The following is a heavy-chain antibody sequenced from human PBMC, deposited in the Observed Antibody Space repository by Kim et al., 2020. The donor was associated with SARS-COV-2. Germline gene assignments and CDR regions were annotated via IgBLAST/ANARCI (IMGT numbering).Heavy chain of an antibody. CDR2: INHSGST. V-gene: IGHV4-34*01. Sequence: SETLSLTCAVYGGSFSGYYWSWIRQPPGKGLEWIGEINHSGSTNYNPSLKSRVTISVDTSKNQFSLKLSSVTAADTAVYYCARVVADSSNWGQGTLVTVSS. CDR1: GGSFSGYY. CDR3: ARVVADSSN. J-gene: IGHJ4*02. D-gene: IGHD4-4*01.